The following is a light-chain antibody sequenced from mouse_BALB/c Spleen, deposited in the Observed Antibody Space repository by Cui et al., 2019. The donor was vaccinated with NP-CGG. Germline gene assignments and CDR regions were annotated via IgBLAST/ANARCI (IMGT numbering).Light chain of an antibody. CDR1: TGAVTTSNY. CDR3: ALWYSNHWV. CDR2: GTN. J-gene: IGLJ1*01. Sequence: QPVVPQESALTTSPVETLTLTCRSSTGAVTTSNYANWVQEKPDHLFTGLIGGTNNRAPGVPARFSGSLIGDKAALTITGAQTEDEAIYFCALWYSNHWVFGGGTKLTVL. V-gene: IGLV1*01.